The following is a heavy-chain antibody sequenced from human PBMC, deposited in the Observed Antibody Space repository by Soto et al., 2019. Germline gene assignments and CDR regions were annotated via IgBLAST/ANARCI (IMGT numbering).Heavy chain of an antibody. CDR3: ARGQTVYSSGWYNNY. Sequence: QVQLQQWGAGLLKPSETLSLTCAVYGGSFSGYYWSWIRQPPGKGLEWIGEINHSGSTNYNPSLKSRVTISVDTSKNQFSLKLSSVTAADTAVYYCARGQTVYSSGWYNNYWGQGTLVTVSS. CDR2: INHSGST. CDR1: GGSFSGYY. D-gene: IGHD6-19*01. V-gene: IGHV4-34*01. J-gene: IGHJ4*02.